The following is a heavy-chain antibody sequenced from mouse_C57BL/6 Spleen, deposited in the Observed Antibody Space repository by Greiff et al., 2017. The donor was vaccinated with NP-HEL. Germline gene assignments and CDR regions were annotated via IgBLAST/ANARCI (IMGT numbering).Heavy chain of an antibody. CDR2: IRLKSDNYAT. V-gene: IGHV6-3*01. J-gene: IGHJ1*03. D-gene: IGHD1-1*01. CDR1: GFTFSNYW. CDR3: TRGGVDWYFDV. Sequence: EVQLVESGGGLVQPGGSMKLSCVASGFTFSNYWMNWVRQSPEKGLEWVAQIRLKSDNYATHYAESVKGRFTISRDDSKSSVYLQMNNLRAEDTGIYYCTRGGVDWYFDVWGTGTTVTVSS.